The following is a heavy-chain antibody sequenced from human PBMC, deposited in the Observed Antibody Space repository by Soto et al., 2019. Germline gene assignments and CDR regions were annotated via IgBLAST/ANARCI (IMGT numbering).Heavy chain of an antibody. D-gene: IGHD2-15*01. Sequence: GGSLRLSCAASGFTFSSYAMSWVRQAPGKGLEWVSAISGSGGSTYYADSVKGRFTISRDNSKNTLYLQMNSLRAEDTAVYYCAKDPLSPEWWYDWYFDLWGRGTLVTVSS. V-gene: IGHV3-23*01. J-gene: IGHJ2*01. CDR2: ISGSGGST. CDR3: AKDPLSPEWWYDWYFDL. CDR1: GFTFSSYA.